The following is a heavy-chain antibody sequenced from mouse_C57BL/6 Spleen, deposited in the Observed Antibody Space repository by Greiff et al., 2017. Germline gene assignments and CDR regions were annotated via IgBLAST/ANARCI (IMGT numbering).Heavy chain of an antibody. V-gene: IGHV3-6*01. Sequence: EVQLQESGPGLVKPSQSLSLTCSVTGYSITSGYYWNWIRQFPGNKLEWMGYISYDGSNNYNPSLKNRISITRDTSKNQFFLKLNSVTTEDTATYYCASGGFFYYYGSSPYFDYWGQGTTLTVSS. CDR1: GYSITSGYY. CDR3: ASGGFFYYYGSSPYFDY. CDR2: ISYDGSN. D-gene: IGHD1-1*01. J-gene: IGHJ2*01.